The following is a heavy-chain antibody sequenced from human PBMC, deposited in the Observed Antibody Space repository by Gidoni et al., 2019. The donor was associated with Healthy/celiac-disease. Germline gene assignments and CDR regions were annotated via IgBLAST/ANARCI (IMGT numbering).Heavy chain of an antibody. CDR1: GGSISSYY. CDR3: AREATTRVTEYYFDY. V-gene: IGHV4-59*01. Sequence: QVQLQESGPGLVKHSESLSLNGTVSGGSISSYYWSWIRQPPGKGLEWIGYIYYSGSTNYNPSLKSRVTISVDTSQNQFSLKLSSVTAADTAVYYCAREATTRVTEYYFDYWGQGTLVTVSS. D-gene: IGHD4-4*01. J-gene: IGHJ4*02. CDR2: IYYSGST.